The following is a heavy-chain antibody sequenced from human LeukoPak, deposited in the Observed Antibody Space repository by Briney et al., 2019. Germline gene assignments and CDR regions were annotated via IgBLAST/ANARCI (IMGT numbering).Heavy chain of an antibody. CDR2: ISRNGVTT. CDR1: GFNLGTYG. CDR3: VKTAHCSGGSCHLWAASDY. D-gene: IGHD2-15*01. J-gene: IGHJ4*02. Sequence: QTGGSLRLSCSASGFNLGTYGMKWVRQAPGKGLEYVSAISRNGVTTNYADSVKGRFTTSRENSKNMLFLQMNSLRFEDTAIYYCVKTAHCSGGSCHLWAASDYWGQGALVTVSS. V-gene: IGHV3-64D*09.